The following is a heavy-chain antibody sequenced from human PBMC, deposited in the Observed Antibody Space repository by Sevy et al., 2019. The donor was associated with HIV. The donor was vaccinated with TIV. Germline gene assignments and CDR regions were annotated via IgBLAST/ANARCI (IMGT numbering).Heavy chain of an antibody. J-gene: IGHJ4*02. Sequence: GGSLRLSCAASGFTFTNAWMSWVRQAPGKGLEWVGRLRSKSDGTTTDYAAPVKCRFTISRDESKNTVYLQMSGLEIEDTAVYYCITRPNYDSSGYYYPKFDHWGQGTLVTVSS. D-gene: IGHD3-22*01. V-gene: IGHV3-15*01. CDR3: ITRPNYDSSGYYYPKFDH. CDR2: LRSKSDGTTT. CDR1: GFTFTNAW.